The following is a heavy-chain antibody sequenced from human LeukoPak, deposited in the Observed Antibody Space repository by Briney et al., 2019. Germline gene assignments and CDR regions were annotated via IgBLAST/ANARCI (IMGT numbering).Heavy chain of an antibody. CDR2: IYYSGRT. CDR1: GDSFKSSTYY. J-gene: IGHJ4*02. Sequence: PSETLSLTCTVSGDSFKSSTYYWGWIRQPPGKGLGWIGSIYYSGRTYYNPSLRRRVAMSVDTHKHQFSLKLSSVTAADTAVYFCARLYSGTRPSDWWGQGTLVTVSS. D-gene: IGHD2-15*01. CDR3: ARLYSGTRPSDW. V-gene: IGHV4-39*01.